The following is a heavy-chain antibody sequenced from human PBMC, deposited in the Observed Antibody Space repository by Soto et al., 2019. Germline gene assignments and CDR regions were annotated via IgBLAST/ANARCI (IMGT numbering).Heavy chain of an antibody. CDR3: ARKQYGDYYSTVGFDP. V-gene: IGHV1-18*01. Sequence: ASVKVSCKASGYTFTSYGISWVRQAPGQGLEWMGWISAYNGNTNYAQKLQGRVTMTTDTSTSTAYMELRSLRSDDTAVYYCARKQYGDYYSTVGFDPWGQGTLVNGSS. CDR1: GYTFTSYG. D-gene: IGHD4-17*01. CDR2: ISAYNGNT. J-gene: IGHJ5*02.